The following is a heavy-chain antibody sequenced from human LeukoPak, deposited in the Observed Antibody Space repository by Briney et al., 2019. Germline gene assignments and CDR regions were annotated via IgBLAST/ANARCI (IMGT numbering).Heavy chain of an antibody. J-gene: IGHJ6*02. CDR1: GYTFTSYA. D-gene: IGHD2-2*01. CDR2: INAGNGNT. V-gene: IGHV1-3*01. Sequence: ASVKVSCKASGYTFTSYAMHWVRQAPGQRLEWMGWINAGNGNTKYSQKFQGRVTITRDTSASTAYMELSSLRSEDTAVYYCARKKLVVPTYYYYGMDVWGQGTTVTVSS. CDR3: ARKKLVVPTYYYYGMDV.